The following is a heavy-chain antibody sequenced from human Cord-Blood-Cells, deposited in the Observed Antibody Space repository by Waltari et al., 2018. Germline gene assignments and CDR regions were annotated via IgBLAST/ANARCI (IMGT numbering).Heavy chain of an antibody. J-gene: IGHJ4*02. D-gene: IGHD1-26*01. Sequence: QVQLQQWGAGLLKPSETLSLTCAVYGGCFSGYYWSWIRQPPGKGLESSGEINHGGSTNYNPSLKSRVTTAVDTANIQFSRKLSSVTAADTAVYYCARTVYSGSSFDYWGQGTLVTVSS. CDR3: ARTVYSGSSFDY. CDR1: GGCFSGYY. V-gene: IGHV4-34*01. CDR2: INHGGST.